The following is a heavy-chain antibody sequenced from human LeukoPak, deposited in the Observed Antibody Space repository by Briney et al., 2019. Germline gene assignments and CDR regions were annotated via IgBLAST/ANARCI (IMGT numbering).Heavy chain of an antibody. CDR2: IFYIGSA. V-gene: IGHV4-4*02. J-gene: IGHJ4*02. D-gene: IGHD2-15*01. CDR3: ARHGSYSLAL. Sequence: PSGTLSLTCAVSGVSIGSGGYWSWVRQPPGKGLEWIGQIFYIGSAHYNPSFESRVIMSIDNSRNQLSLRFNSVTAADTAVYYCARHGSYSLALWGQGALVTVSS. CDR1: GVSIGSGGY.